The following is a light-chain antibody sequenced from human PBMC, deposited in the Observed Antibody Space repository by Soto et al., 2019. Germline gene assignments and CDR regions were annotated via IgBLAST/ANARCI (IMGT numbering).Light chain of an antibody. CDR1: QSVLFSSNNKNF. Sequence: DIVMTQSPDSLAVSLGERATVNCKSSQSVLFSSNNKNFLAWYQQKPGQPPKLLIYWASTRESGVPDRFSGSGSGTDFTLTISSLQAEDVAVYYCQQYYDTGPTFGQGTKVDFK. CDR3: QQYYDTGPT. V-gene: IGKV4-1*01. CDR2: WAS. J-gene: IGKJ1*01.